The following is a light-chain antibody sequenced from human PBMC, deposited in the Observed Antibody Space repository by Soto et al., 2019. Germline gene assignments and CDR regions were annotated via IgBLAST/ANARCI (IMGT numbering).Light chain of an antibody. CDR2: KAS. Sequence: DSPITQSPFSPCSSLGDRSPLTCRASQSISSWLAWYQQKPGKAPKLLIYKASSLESGVPSRFSGSGSGTEFTLTISSLQPDDFATYYCQQYNSYWTFGQGTKGDIK. CDR3: QQYNSYWT. CDR1: QSISSW. J-gene: IGKJ1*01. V-gene: IGKV1-5*03.